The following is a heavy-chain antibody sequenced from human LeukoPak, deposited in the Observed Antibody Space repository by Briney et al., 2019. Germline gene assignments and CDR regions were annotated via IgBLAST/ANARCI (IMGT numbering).Heavy chain of an antibody. CDR1: GGSITSGNYF. Sequence: SETLSLTCTVSGGSITSGNYFWSWIRQPPGKGLEWIGEINHSGSTNYNPSLKSRVTISVDTSKNQFSLKLSSVTAADTAVYYCARGKNSGWYDYWGQGTLVTVSS. CDR3: ARGKNSGWYDY. D-gene: IGHD6-19*01. CDR2: INHSGST. V-gene: IGHV4-39*07. J-gene: IGHJ4*02.